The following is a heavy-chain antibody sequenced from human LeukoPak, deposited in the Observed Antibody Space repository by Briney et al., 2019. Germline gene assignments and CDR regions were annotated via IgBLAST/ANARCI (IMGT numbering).Heavy chain of an antibody. CDR1: GLPFSSYG. D-gene: IGHD6-6*01. Sequence: GGSLGLPCAASGLPFSSYGMSGARQARGKGLEGVSAISGSGGSTYYADSVKGLFTISSDNSKNTLYLQMNSLRAEDTAAYYCARRSAARDAFDIWGQGTMVTVSS. V-gene: IGHV3-23*01. CDR3: ARRSAARDAFDI. CDR2: ISGSGGST. J-gene: IGHJ3*02.